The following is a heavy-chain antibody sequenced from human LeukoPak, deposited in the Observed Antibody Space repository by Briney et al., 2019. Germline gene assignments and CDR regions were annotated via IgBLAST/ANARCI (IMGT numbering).Heavy chain of an antibody. V-gene: IGHV3-23*01. Sequence: GGSLRLSCVASGFTFSDYAMSWVRQAPGKGLEWVSAITGSGDTTFYADSVEGRFTISRDNSKSTVLLQLSSLRAEDTAVYYCAKHQVRSHDYWGQGTLVTVSS. CDR3: AKHQVRSHDY. CDR2: ITGSGDTT. J-gene: IGHJ4*02. CDR1: GFTFSDYA. D-gene: IGHD3-3*01.